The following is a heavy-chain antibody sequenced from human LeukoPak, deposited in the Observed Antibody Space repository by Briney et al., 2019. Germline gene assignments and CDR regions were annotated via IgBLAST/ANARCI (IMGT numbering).Heavy chain of an antibody. J-gene: IGHJ4*02. V-gene: IGHV1-46*01. CDR3: ARDPRPSYASSGYYYPGDY. CDR1: GYTFTSYH. Sequence: ASVKVSCKASGYTFTSYHMHWVRQAPGQGLEWMAVINPSGGRISYAQKFQGRVTITRDQSTSTVYMELSSLRSEDTAVYYCARDPRPSYASSGYYYPGDYWGPGTLVTASS. D-gene: IGHD3-22*01. CDR2: INPSGGRI.